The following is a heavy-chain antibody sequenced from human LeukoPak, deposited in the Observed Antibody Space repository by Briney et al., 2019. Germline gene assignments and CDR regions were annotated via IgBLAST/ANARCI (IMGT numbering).Heavy chain of an antibody. J-gene: IGHJ3*02. D-gene: IGHD3-3*01. V-gene: IGHV4-39*01. CDR1: GDSINNNDYY. CDR2: IYYNGRT. Sequence: PSETLSLTCTVSGDSINNNDYYWGWIRQPPGKGLEWIGNIYYNGRTYYSPSLKSRGTISVDTSNNQFSLKLSSVTAADTAVYYCARITDRTIFGEIMHGFDIWGQGTPVTVSS. CDR3: ARITDRTIFGEIMHGFDI.